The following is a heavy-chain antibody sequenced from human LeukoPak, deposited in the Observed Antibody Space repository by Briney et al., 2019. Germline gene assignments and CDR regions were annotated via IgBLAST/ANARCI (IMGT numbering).Heavy chain of an antibody. Sequence: SVKVSCKASGGTFSSYAISWVRQAPGQGLEWMGGIIPIFGTANYAQKFQGRVTITADESTSTAYMELSSLRSEDTAVYYCARVPVGHNWNYVRESKWFDPWGQGTLVTVSS. V-gene: IGHV1-69*13. D-gene: IGHD1-7*01. CDR1: GGTFSSYA. J-gene: IGHJ5*02. CDR2: IIPIFGTA. CDR3: ARVPVGHNWNYVRESKWFDP.